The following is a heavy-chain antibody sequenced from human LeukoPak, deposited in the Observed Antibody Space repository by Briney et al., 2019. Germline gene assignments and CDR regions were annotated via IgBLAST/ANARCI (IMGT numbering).Heavy chain of an antibody. CDR1: GFTFTRYW. CDR3: ARHSSALGYFDY. J-gene: IGHJ4*02. D-gene: IGHD2/OR15-2a*01. CDR2: IYPGDSDT. Sequence: GESLKISCKGSGFTFTRYWIGWVRQMPGKGLEWMGIIYPGDSDTRYSPSFQGQVTISADKSISTAYLQWSNLKASDTAMYYCARHSSALGYFDYWGQGTLVTVCS. V-gene: IGHV5-51*01.